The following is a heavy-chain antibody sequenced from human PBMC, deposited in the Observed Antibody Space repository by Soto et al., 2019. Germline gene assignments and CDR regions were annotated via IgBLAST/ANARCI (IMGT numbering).Heavy chain of an antibody. CDR2: IYSGGYT. CDR3: ASQAGGGGY. Sequence: EVQLVESGGGLIQPGGSLRLSCAVSGFTVSNNYMSWVRQAPGKGLEGVSVIYSGGYTAYGDSVKGRFTISRDNSKNTIFLQINSRRAADPALYSCASQAGGGGYWGQGTLVTISS. J-gene: IGHJ4*02. D-gene: IGHD3-10*01. CDR1: GFTVSNNY. V-gene: IGHV3-53*01.